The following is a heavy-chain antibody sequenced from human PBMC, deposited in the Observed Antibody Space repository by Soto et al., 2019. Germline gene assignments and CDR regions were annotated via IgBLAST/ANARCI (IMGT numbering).Heavy chain of an antibody. V-gene: IGHV1-58*02. D-gene: IGHD2-2*02. CDR1: GFTFTSSA. CDR2: IVVGSGNT. CDR3: ASTLGYCSSTSCYTFY. J-gene: IGHJ4*02. Sequence: SVKVSCKASGFTFTSSAMQWVRQARGQRLEWIGWIVVGSGNTNYAQKFQERVTITRDMSTSTAYMELSSLRSEDTAVYYCASTLGYCSSTSCYTFYWGQGTLVTVSS.